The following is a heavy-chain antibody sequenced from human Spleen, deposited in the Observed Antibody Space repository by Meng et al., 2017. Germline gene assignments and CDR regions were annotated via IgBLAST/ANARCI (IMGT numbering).Heavy chain of an antibody. V-gene: IGHV3-7*01. D-gene: IGHD4-17*01. Sequence: GESLKISCAAPGFTFSSYWMSWVRQAPGKGLEWVANIKQDGSEKYYVDSVKGRFTISRDNAKNSLYLQMNSLRAEDTAVYYCARRGYGDYYYYYGMDVWGQGTTVTVSS. CDR1: GFTFSSYW. CDR3: ARRGYGDYYYYYGMDV. J-gene: IGHJ6*02. CDR2: IKQDGSEK.